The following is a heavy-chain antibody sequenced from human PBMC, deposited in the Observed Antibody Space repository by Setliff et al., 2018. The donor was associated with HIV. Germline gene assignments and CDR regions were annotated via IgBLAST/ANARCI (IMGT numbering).Heavy chain of an antibody. J-gene: IGHJ5*02. CDR2: IYYTGNT. V-gene: IGHV4-31*03. CDR1: GDSISGGGYF. Sequence: SETLSLTCTVSGDSISGGGYFWSWVRQHPGKGLEWIGYIYYTGNTYYNPSLKSRITISIDTSKNQFSLNLNSVTAADTAVYYCARWYTTGRGWFDPWGQGTLVTVSS. D-gene: IGHD6-25*01. CDR3: ARWYTTGRGWFDP.